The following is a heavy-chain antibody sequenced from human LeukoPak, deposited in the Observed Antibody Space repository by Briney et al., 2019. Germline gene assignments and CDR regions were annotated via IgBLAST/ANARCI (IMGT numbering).Heavy chain of an antibody. Sequence: MSGGSLRLSCAASGFTFSSYSMNWVRQAPGKGLEWVSSISSSSSYIYYADSVKGRFTISRDNAKNSLYLQMNSLGAEDTAVYYCARDRDEDYYDSSGYYDWFDPWGQGTLVTVSS. V-gene: IGHV3-21*01. J-gene: IGHJ5*02. CDR2: ISSSSSYI. CDR3: ARDRDEDYYDSSGYYDWFDP. CDR1: GFTFSSYS. D-gene: IGHD3-22*01.